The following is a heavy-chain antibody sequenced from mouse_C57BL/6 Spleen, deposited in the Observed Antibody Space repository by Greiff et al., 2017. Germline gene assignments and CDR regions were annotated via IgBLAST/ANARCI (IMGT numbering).Heavy chain of an antibody. D-gene: IGHD1-1*01. CDR1: GFTFSSYA. Sequence: EVLLVESGGGLVKPGGSLKLSCAASGFTFSSYAMSWVRQTPEKRLEWVATISDGGSYTYYPDNVKGRFTISRDNAKNNLYLQMSHLKSEDTAMYYCAREVYYYGSSPHFDYWGQGTTLTVSS. CDR3: AREVYYYGSSPHFDY. J-gene: IGHJ2*01. CDR2: ISDGGSYT. V-gene: IGHV5-4*01.